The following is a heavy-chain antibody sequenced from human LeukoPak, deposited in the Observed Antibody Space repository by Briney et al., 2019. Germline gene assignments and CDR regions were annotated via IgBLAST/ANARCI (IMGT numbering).Heavy chain of an antibody. J-gene: IGHJ4*02. Sequence: GGSLRLSCAASGFTFSSYWMHWVRQAPGKGLVWVSSISSSSSYIYYADSVKGRFTISRDNAKNSLYLQMNSLRAEDTAVYYCARVEYGSGSLFDYWGQGTLVTVSS. CDR1: GFTFSSYW. V-gene: IGHV3-21*01. CDR2: ISSSSSYI. D-gene: IGHD3-10*01. CDR3: ARVEYGSGSLFDY.